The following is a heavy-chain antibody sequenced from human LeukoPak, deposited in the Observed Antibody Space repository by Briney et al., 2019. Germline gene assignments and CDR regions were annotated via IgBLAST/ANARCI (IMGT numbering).Heavy chain of an antibody. V-gene: IGHV3-23*01. CDR3: AKAYGDYGGGFDY. D-gene: IGHD4-17*01. Sequence: PGGSLRLSCAASGFTFSSYAMSWVRQAPGKGLEWVSAISGSGGSTYYADSVKGRFTVSRDNSKNTLYLQMNSLRAEDTAVYYCAKAYGDYGGGFDYWGQGTLVTVSS. J-gene: IGHJ4*02. CDR2: ISGSGGST. CDR1: GFTFSSYA.